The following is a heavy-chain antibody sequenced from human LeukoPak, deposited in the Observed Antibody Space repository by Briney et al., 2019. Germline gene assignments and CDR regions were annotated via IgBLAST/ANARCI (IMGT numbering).Heavy chain of an antibody. CDR1: EFPINSHC. CDR3: ARNSPHRRLDL. V-gene: IGHV3-74*01. Sequence: GVSLRLSCVASEFPINSHCMHWVRQSPGKGLVWVSRDHTDGSNPVYAHSVPGRYTLCRDNYRNTLFLQMNSLRAEDTAVYYCARNSPHRRLDLWGQGTLVTVSS. J-gene: IGHJ5*02. CDR2: DHTDGSNP. D-gene: IGHD2/OR15-2a*01.